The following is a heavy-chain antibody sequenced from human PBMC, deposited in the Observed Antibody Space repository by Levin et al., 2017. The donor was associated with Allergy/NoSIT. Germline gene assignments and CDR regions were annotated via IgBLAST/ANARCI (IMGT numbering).Heavy chain of an antibody. CDR3: ARYGSGWFAFDY. CDR1: GGSIGTYY. V-gene: IGHV4-59*01. Sequence: SETLSLTCTVSGGSIGTYYWSWIRQPPGKGLELIAYIHHSGSTNYNPSLKSRVTISLDTSRNQFSLKLSSVTAADTAVYCCARYGSGWFAFDYWGQGALVTVSS. CDR2: IHHSGST. D-gene: IGHD6-19*01. J-gene: IGHJ4*02.